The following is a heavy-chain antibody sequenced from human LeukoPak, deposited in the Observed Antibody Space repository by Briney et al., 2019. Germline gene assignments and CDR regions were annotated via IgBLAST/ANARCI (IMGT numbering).Heavy chain of an antibody. CDR1: GFTFSVYA. J-gene: IGHJ4*02. CDR2: ISGSGGST. V-gene: IGHV3-23*01. Sequence: GGSLRLSCAASGFTFSVYAMTWVRQAPGKGLEWVSAISGSGGSTYYADSVKGRFTISRDNSKNTLYLQMNSLRAEDTAVYYCAKDPYGDYVIEDYWGQGTLVTVST. CDR3: AKDPYGDYVIEDY. D-gene: IGHD4-17*01.